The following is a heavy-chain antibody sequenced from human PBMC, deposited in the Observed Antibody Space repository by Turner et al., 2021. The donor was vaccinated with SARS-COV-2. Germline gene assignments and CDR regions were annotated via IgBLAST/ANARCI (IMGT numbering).Heavy chain of an antibody. CDR3: AREPFTYYYDSSGNWFDP. Sequence: QVQLVQSGAEVKKPGASVKVSCTASGCTVASYGISWVRQAPGQGLEWMGWISAYNGNTNYAQKLQGRVTMTTDTSTSTAYMELRSLRSDDTAVYYCAREPFTYYYDSSGNWFDPWGQGTLVTVSS. CDR2: ISAYNGNT. D-gene: IGHD3-22*01. V-gene: IGHV1-18*01. CDR1: GCTVASYG. J-gene: IGHJ5*02.